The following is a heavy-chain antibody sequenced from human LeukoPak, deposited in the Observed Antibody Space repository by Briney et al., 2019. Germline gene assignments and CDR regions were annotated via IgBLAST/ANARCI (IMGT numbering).Heavy chain of an antibody. Sequence: GGSLRLSCAASGFTFSSYAMSWVRQAPGKGLEWVSYISGVASDIYYGDSVKGRFTISRDNAKNSVYLQMNSLRAEDTAVYYCARGGALGMDVWGQGTTVTVSS. J-gene: IGHJ6*02. V-gene: IGHV3-21*05. CDR2: ISGVASDI. CDR1: GFTFSSYA. D-gene: IGHD1-26*01. CDR3: ARGGALGMDV.